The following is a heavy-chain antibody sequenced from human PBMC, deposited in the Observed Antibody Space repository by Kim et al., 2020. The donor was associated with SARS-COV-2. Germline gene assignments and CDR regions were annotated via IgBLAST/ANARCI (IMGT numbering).Heavy chain of an antibody. D-gene: IGHD3-22*01. Sequence: GESLKISCKGSGYSFTSYWIGWVRQMPGKGLEWMGIIYPGDSDTRYSPSFQGQVTISADKSISTAYLQWSSLKASDTALYYCARLAPDYYDSCGQRFGAYNWFDTWGQGALVTVSS. CDR1: GYSFTSYW. CDR3: ARLAPDYYDSCGQRFGAYNWFDT. J-gene: IGHJ5*02. CDR2: IYPGDSDT. V-gene: IGHV5-51*01.